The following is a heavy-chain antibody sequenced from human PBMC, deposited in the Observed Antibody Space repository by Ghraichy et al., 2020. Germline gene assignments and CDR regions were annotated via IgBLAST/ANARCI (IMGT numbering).Heavy chain of an antibody. CDR3: ARDQPLGDIVVVPAALSYYYYGMDV. CDR1: GFTFSSYS. CDR2: ISSSSSTI. D-gene: IGHD2-2*01. J-gene: IGHJ6*02. Sequence: GGSLRLSCAASGFTFSSYSMNWVHQAPGKGLEWVSYISSSSSTIYYADSVKGRFTISRDNAKNSLYLQMNSLRDEDTAVYYCARDQPLGDIVVVPAALSYYYYGMDVWGQGTTVTVSS. V-gene: IGHV3-48*02.